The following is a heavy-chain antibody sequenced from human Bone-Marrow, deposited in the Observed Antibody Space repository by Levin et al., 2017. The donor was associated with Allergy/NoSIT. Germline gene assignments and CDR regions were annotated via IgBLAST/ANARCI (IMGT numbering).Heavy chain of an antibody. J-gene: IGHJ5*02. CDR3: ARGYQSARVWFDP. CDR1: GFTFSSYE. CDR2: ISSSGSTI. Sequence: GGSLRLSCAASGFTFSSYEMNWVRQAPGKGLEWVSYISSSGSTIYYADSVKGRFTISRDNAKNSLYLQMNSLRAEDTAVYYCARGYQSARVWFDPWGQGTLVTVSS. D-gene: IGHD2-2*01. V-gene: IGHV3-48*03.